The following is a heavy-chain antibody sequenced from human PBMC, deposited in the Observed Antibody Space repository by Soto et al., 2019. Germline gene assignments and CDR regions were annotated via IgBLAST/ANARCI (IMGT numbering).Heavy chain of an antibody. CDR2: IYSSGST. V-gene: IGHV4-4*07. J-gene: IGHJ5*02. CDR1: GGAISCYY. CDR3: ARGQRFSDWFDP. D-gene: IGHD3-3*01. Sequence: LETLSLTCTVTGGAISCYYWTWIRPSDGEGLEWIGRIYSSGSTNYNPSLKSRVTISLDTSMNYFSLRLSSVTAADTAVYYCARGQRFSDWFDPWGQGTLVTVSS.